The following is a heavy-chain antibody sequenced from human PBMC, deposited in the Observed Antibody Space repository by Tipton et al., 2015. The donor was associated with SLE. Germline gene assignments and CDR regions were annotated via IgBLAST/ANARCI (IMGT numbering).Heavy chain of an antibody. CDR1: GFTFSSHG. Sequence: LRLSCAASGFTFSSHGMSWVRQAPGKGLEWVSTISASAGSTYYADSVKGRFTISRDNSKNTLYLQMNSLRAEDTAVYYCARGENYYDSSGPTGFDYWGQGILVTVSS. CDR3: ARGENYYDSSGPTGFDY. V-gene: IGHV3-23*01. D-gene: IGHD3-22*01. J-gene: IGHJ4*02. CDR2: ISASAGST.